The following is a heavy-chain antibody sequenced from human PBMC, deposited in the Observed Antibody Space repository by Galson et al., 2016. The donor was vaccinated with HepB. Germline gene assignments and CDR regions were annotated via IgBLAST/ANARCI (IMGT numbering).Heavy chain of an antibody. CDR2: INPNSGGT. J-gene: IGHJ4*02. D-gene: IGHD6-25*01. CDR3: AREAADDFDTSGYFDY. CDR1: GGTFSNYL. Sequence: SVKVSCKASGGTFSNYLISWVRQAPGQGLEWMGWINPNSGGTNYAQKFQGRVTMTRDTSISTAYMDLSRLRSDDTAVYYCAREAADDFDTSGYFDYWGQGTLVTVSS. V-gene: IGHV1-2*02.